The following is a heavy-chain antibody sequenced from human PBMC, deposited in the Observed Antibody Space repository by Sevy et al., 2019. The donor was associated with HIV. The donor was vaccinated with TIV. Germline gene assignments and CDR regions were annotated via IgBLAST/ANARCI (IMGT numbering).Heavy chain of an antibody. V-gene: IGHV1-24*01. CDR1: GSTLTKLS. Sequence: ASVKVSCKVSGSTLTKLSMHWVRQPPGKGLEWMGSFEPENGETIYARKFQGRVTMTEDTSVDTAYIELSSLISEDTAVYFCATTKDYYDSSGCPFDYWGQGTLVTVSS. D-gene: IGHD3-22*01. CDR3: ATTKDYYDSSGCPFDY. CDR2: FEPENGET. J-gene: IGHJ4*02.